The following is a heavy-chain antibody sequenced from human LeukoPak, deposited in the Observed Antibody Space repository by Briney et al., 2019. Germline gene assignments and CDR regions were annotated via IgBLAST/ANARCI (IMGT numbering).Heavy chain of an antibody. J-gene: IGHJ4*02. CDR1: GFTFSGW. CDR3: ARLVWGTDRYFDL. V-gene: IGHV3-7*01. CDR2: IKQDATAK. Sequence: GGSLRLSCAASGFTFSGWMSWLRQAPGKGLEWVANIKQDATAKYYVGSVKGRFTISRDNAKNSLYLDMNSLRAEDTAVYYCARLVWGTDRYFDLWGQGTLVTVSS. D-gene: IGHD3-16*01.